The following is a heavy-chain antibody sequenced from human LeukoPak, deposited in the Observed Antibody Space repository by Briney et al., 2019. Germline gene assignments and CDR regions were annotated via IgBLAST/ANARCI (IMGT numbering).Heavy chain of an antibody. V-gene: IGHV4-59*01. CDR2: IYYSGST. CDR3: AGREVVTAIRDAFDI. Sequence: SETLSLTCTVSGGSLSSYYWSWVRQPPGKGLEWSGYIYYSGSTNYNPSLKSRVPISVDTSKNQFSLKLSPVTAADTAVYYCAGREVVTAIRDAFDIWGQGTMVTVSS. J-gene: IGHJ3*02. CDR1: GGSLSSYY. D-gene: IGHD2-21*02.